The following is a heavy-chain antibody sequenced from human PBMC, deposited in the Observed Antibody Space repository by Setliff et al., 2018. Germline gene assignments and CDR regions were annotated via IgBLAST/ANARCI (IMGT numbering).Heavy chain of an antibody. CDR2: IWSDGNNK. CDR1: GFTFSTHA. J-gene: IGHJ5*02. D-gene: IGHD6-13*01. Sequence: GGSLRLSCGASGFTFSTHAMHWVRQAPGKGLEWVAMIWSDGNNKYYPGSVKGRFTVSRDNSENMVYLQLNSLRAEDTAVYYCSTRTVAARSLDTWGQGTLVTVSS. CDR3: STRTVAARSLDT. V-gene: IGHV3-33*01.